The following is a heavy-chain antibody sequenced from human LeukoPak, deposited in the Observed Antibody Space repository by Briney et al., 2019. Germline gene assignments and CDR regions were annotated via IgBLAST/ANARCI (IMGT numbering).Heavy chain of an antibody. Sequence: GGSLRLSCAASGFTFSSYGTHWVRQAPGKGLEWVAVISYDGSNKYYADSVKGRFTISRDNSKNTLYLQMNSLRAEDTAVYYCAKETYYYDSSGYLPMDYWGQGTLVTVSS. CDR3: AKETYYYDSSGYLPMDY. D-gene: IGHD3-22*01. V-gene: IGHV3-30*18. J-gene: IGHJ4*02. CDR1: GFTFSSYG. CDR2: ISYDGSNK.